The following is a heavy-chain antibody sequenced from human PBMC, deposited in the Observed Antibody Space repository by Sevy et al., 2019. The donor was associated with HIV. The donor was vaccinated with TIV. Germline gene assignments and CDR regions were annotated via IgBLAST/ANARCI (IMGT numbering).Heavy chain of an antibody. CDR2: INHSGST. V-gene: IGHV4-34*01. CDR1: GGSFSGYY. Sequence: SEILSLTCAVYGGSFSGYYWSWIRQPPGKGLEWIGEINHSGSTNYNPSLKSRVTISVDTSKNQFSLKLSSVTAADTAVYYCARVSGSGSYYNFYYYYYYGMDVWGQGTTVTVSS. D-gene: IGHD3-10*01. J-gene: IGHJ6*02. CDR3: ARVSGSGSYYNFYYYYYYGMDV.